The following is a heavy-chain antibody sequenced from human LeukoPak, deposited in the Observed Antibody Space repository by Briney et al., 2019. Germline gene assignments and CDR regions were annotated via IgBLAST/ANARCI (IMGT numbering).Heavy chain of an antibody. Sequence: ASVKVSRKASGYTFTSYHIDWVRQAPGQGPEWMGWMNAESGHTGYAQNLEGRVSMTRDTSTNTVYMELRSLRSEDTAVYYCARDLGRDRNYGVFDYWGQGTLVTVSS. CDR3: ARDLGRDRNYGVFDY. J-gene: IGHJ4*02. CDR1: GYTFTSYH. V-gene: IGHV1-8*01. D-gene: IGHD4-11*01. CDR2: MNAESGHT.